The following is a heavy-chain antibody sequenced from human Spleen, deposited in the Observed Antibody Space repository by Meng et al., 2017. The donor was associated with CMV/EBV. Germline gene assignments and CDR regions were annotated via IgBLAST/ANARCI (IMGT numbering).Heavy chain of an antibody. V-gene: IGHV4-61*08. CDR3: ARVGFNWNLFDY. D-gene: IGHD1-20*01. CDR1: GDSVRSGGYY. CDR2: IYYSGST. Sequence: SETLSLTCTVSGDSVRSGGYYWTWIRQPPGKGLEWIGYIYYSGSTNYNPSLKTRVTISVDTSKNQFSLKLTSVTAADTAVYYCARVGFNWNLFDYWGRGTLVTVSS. J-gene: IGHJ4*02.